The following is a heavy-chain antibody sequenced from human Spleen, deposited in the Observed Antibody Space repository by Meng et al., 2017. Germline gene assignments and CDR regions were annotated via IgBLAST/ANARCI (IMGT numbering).Heavy chain of an antibody. CDR3: ARGRGTGYSSSWYGVDY. V-gene: IGHV1-8*01. D-gene: IGHD6-13*01. J-gene: IGHJ4*02. CDR2: MNPNSGNT. CDR1: GYTFTSSD. Sequence: ASVKVSCKASGYTFTSSDINWVRQATGQGLEWMGWMNPNSGNTGYAQKFQGRVTMTRDTSISTAYMELSSLRSEDTAVYYCARGRGTGYSSSWYGVDYWGQGTLVTIDS.